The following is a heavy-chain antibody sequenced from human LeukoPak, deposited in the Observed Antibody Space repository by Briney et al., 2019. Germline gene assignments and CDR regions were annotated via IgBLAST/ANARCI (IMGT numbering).Heavy chain of an antibody. Sequence: GSISTDYWTWIRQPAGKGLEWLGIIYPGDSDTKYSPSFKGLLTISADKSISTAYLQWSSLKASDTATYYCARRKDGVDVWGQGTTVTVSS. CDR3: ARRKDGVDV. CDR2: IYPGDSDT. CDR1: GSISTDYW. J-gene: IGHJ6*02. V-gene: IGHV5-51*01.